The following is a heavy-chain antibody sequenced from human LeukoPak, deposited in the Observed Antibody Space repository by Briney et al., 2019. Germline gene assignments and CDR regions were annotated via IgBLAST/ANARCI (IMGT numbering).Heavy chain of an antibody. CDR3: AREGAGEYSSSSKLRSAFDY. Sequence: ASVKVSCKASGGTFSSYAISWVRQAPGQGLEWMGIINPSGGSTSYAQKFQGRVTMTRDTSTSTVYMELSSMRSEDTAVYYCAREGAGEYSSSSKLRSAFDYWGQGTLVTVSS. D-gene: IGHD6-6*01. J-gene: IGHJ4*02. CDR1: GGTFSSYA. V-gene: IGHV1-46*01. CDR2: INPSGGST.